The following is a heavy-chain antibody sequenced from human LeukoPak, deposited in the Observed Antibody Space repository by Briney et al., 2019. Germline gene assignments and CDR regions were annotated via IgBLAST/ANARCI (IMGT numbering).Heavy chain of an antibody. CDR1: GGSISGYY. Sequence: PSETLSLTCSVSGGSISGYYWSWIRQPPGKGLEWIGYIYYSGSTNYNPSLKSRVTISVDTSKNQFSLKLSSVTASDTAVYYCARGLYSSGWFYWYFDLWGRGTLVTVSS. CDR2: IYYSGST. V-gene: IGHV4-59*01. J-gene: IGHJ2*01. CDR3: ARGLYSSGWFYWYFDL. D-gene: IGHD6-19*01.